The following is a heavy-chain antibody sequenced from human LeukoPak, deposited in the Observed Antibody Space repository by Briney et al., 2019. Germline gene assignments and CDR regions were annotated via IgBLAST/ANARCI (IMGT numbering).Heavy chain of an antibody. D-gene: IGHD2-15*01. CDR3: VTYCSGGSCYSADAFDI. CDR1: GGSVSSGSYY. V-gene: IGHV4-61*01. CDR2: IYYSGST. J-gene: IGHJ3*02. Sequence: SETLSLTCTVSGGSVSSGSYYWSWIRQPPGMGLEWIGYIYYSGSTNYNPSLKSRVTISVDTSKNQFSLKLSSVTAADTAVYYCVTYCSGGSCYSADAFDIWGQGTMVTVSS.